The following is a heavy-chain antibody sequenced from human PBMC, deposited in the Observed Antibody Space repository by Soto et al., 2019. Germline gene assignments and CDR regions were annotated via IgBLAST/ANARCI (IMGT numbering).Heavy chain of an antibody. V-gene: IGHV3-30*18. CDR1: GFTFSSYG. CDR3: AKDSPRLHWYYFDY. D-gene: IGHD4-4*01. Sequence: ESGGGVVQPGRSLRLSCAASGFTFSSYGMHWVRQAPGKGLEWVAVISYDGSNKYYADSVKGRFTVSRDNSKNMLYLQMTSLRADNTAVYYCAKDSPRLHWYYFDYWGQGTLVTFS. CDR2: ISYDGSNK. J-gene: IGHJ4*02.